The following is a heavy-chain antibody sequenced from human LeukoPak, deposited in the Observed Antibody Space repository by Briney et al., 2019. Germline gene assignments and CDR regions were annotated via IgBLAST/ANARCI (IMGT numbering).Heavy chain of an antibody. CDR3: ARGLMMAVAGRGEFHY. D-gene: IGHD6-13*01. J-gene: IGHJ4*02. Sequence: SETLSLTCTVSGGSISSYYWSWIRQPPGKGLEWIGYIYYRGSTNYNPSLKSRVTISVDTSKNQFSLKLSSVTAADTAVYYCARGLMMAVAGRGEFHYWGQGTLVTVSS. CDR2: IYYRGST. CDR1: GGSISSYY. V-gene: IGHV4-59*01.